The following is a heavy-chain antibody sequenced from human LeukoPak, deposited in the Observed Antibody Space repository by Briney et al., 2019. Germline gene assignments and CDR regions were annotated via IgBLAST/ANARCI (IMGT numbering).Heavy chain of an antibody. V-gene: IGHV7-4-1*02. CDR2: INTNTGNP. CDR1: GYTFTSYA. Sequence: GASVKVSCKASGYTFTSYAMNWVRQAPGQGLEWMGWINTNTGNPTYAQGFTGRFVFSLDTSVSTAYLQISSLKAEDTAVYYCARARYCSGGSCSHYYYYGMDVWGQGTTVTVSS. D-gene: IGHD2-15*01. CDR3: ARARYCSGGSCSHYYYYGMDV. J-gene: IGHJ6*02.